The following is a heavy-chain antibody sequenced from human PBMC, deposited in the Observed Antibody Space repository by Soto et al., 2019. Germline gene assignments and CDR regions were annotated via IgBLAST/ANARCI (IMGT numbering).Heavy chain of an antibody. Sequence: QVQLVQSGAEVKKPGSSGKVSCKASGDTFTIFAISWVRQAPGQGLEWMGGIIPTIGTTNYAQRFQGRITIYGDQSTGTGYMELGSLQTKGPAVYYCARDLGCGDQPGDYWGQGTLVTVPS. J-gene: IGHJ4*02. CDR2: IIPTIGTT. CDR1: GDTFTIFA. CDR3: ARDLGCGDQPGDY. V-gene: IGHV1-69*12. D-gene: IGHD2-2*01.